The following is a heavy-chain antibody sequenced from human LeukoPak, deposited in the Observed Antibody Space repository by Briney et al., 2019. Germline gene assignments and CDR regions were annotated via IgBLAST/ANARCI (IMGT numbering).Heavy chain of an antibody. V-gene: IGHV1-24*01. CDR1: GYTLTELF. CDR2: FDPEDGEA. J-gene: IGHJ4*01. D-gene: IGHD5-12*01. CDR3: AAPPRYSGYDLVY. Sequence: ASVKVSCKVSGYTLTELFMNWVRQAPGQGLEWMGGFDPEDGEAIYAQKFQGRVTMTEDTSTDTAYMELSSLRSEDTAVYYCAAPPRYSGYDLVYWGHGTLVTVAS.